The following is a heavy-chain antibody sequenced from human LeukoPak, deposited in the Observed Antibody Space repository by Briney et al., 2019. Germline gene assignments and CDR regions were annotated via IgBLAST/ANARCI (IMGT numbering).Heavy chain of an antibody. CDR3: AKGVDYCSGGSCPADY. CDR1: GFTFSGYP. J-gene: IGHJ4*02. D-gene: IGHD2-15*01. CDR2: ISYDGSNK. V-gene: IGHV3-30-3*02. Sequence: PGGSLRLSCAASGFTFSGYPIHWVRQAPGKGLEWVAVISYDGSNKYYADSVKGRFTISRDNSKNTLFLQMNSLRAEDTAVYYCAKGVDYCSGGSCPADYWGPGTLVTVSS.